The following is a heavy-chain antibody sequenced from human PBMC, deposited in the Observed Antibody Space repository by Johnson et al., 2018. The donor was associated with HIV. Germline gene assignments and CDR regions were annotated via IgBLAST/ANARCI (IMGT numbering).Heavy chain of an antibody. D-gene: IGHD1-7*01. CDR1: GFTFSDYY. Sequence: QLVESGGGLVKPGGSLRLSCAASGFTFSDYYMSWIRQAPGKGLEWVSVIYSGGSTYYADSVKGRFTISRDNSKNTLYLQMNSLRAEDTAVYYCARDRGNYDDAFDIWGQGTMVTVSS. J-gene: IGHJ3*02. CDR2: IYSGGST. V-gene: IGHV3-66*02. CDR3: ARDRGNYDDAFDI.